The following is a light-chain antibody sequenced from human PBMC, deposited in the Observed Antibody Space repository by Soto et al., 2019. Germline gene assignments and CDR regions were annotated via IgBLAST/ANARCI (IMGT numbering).Light chain of an antibody. CDR1: QSISSN. J-gene: IGKJ5*01. V-gene: IGKV3-15*01. CDR3: RQYNDWPPIT. CDR2: GAS. Sequence: EIVLTQSPATLSVSPGERATLSCMASQSISSNVGWYQQKPGQAPRLLIYGASTRATGIPARFSGSGSGTEFTLTISSLRSEDSAVYFCRQYNDWPPITFGQGTRLEIK.